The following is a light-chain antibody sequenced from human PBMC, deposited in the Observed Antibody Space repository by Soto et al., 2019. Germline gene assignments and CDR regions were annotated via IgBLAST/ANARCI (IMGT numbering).Light chain of an antibody. CDR2: DVS. Sequence: QSALTQPASVSGSPGQTVIISCTGTSSDIGGYNSVSWYQQHPGRAPKLILFDVSNRPSKIPDRFSGSKSDNTASLTISGLQAEDEADYYCISYSTSSTLILFGGGTKLTVL. CDR1: SSDIGGYNS. CDR3: ISYSTSSTLIL. J-gene: IGLJ2*01. V-gene: IGLV2-14*03.